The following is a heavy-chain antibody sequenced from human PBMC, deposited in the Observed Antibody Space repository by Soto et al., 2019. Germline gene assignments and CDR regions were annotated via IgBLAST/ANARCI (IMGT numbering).Heavy chain of an antibody. CDR1: GFSFSGSA. Sequence: EVQLVESGGGLVQPGGSLKLSCAASGFSFSGSAMHWVRQASGKGLEWVGRVRSKANSYATAYAASVQGRFTISRDDSKNTAYLQMNSLKTEDTAVYYCTRHLADYWGQGTLVTVSS. V-gene: IGHV3-73*01. CDR2: VRSKANSYAT. J-gene: IGHJ4*02. CDR3: TRHLADY.